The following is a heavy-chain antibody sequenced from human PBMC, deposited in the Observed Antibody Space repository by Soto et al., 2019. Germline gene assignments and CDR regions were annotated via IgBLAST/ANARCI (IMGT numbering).Heavy chain of an antibody. V-gene: IGHV3-15*07. CDR2: IKSNSDGGAI. J-gene: IGHJ4*02. Sequence: EVQLVESGGGLVKPGGSLRLSCAASGFTFSSAWMNWVRQAPGKGLEWVGRIKSNSDGGAIEYAAPVKGRFTISRDDSESTLYLQMNSLKTEDTAVYYCIPLRWEQLSCWGQGTLVTVSS. CDR3: IPLRWEQLSC. CDR1: GFTFSSAW. D-gene: IGHD1-26*01.